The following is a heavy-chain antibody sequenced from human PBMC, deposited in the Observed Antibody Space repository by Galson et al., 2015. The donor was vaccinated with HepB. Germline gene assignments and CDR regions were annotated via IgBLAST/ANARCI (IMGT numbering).Heavy chain of an antibody. V-gene: IGHV1-8*01. D-gene: IGHD3-3*01. CDR3: ARVLGLRFLEWSY. Sequence: SCKASGYTFTSYDINWVRQATGQGLEWMGWMNPNSGNTGYAQKFQGRVTMTRNTSISTAYMELSSLRSEDTAVYYCARVLGLRFLEWSYWGQGTLVTVSS. CDR1: GYTFTSYD. J-gene: IGHJ4*02. CDR2: MNPNSGNT.